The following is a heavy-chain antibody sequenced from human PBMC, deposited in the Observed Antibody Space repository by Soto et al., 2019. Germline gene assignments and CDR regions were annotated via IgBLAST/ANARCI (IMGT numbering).Heavy chain of an antibody. CDR3: ARDWCTGESCYSRFDI. J-gene: IGHJ3*02. Sequence: PGGSLRLSCAASRFTFSTYGMHWVRQPPGRGLEWVAVIWYDGSEKYYADSVRGRFTISRDNSKNTLSLQINSLRVEDTAMYFCARDWCTGESCYSRFDIWGHGTMVTVSS. CDR2: IWYDGSEK. V-gene: IGHV3-33*01. D-gene: IGHD2-15*01. CDR1: RFTFSTYG.